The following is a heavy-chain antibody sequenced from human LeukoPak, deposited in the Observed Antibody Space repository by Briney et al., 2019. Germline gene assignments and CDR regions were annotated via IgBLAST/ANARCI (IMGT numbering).Heavy chain of an antibody. Sequence: PSETLSLTCTASLDSTTSNFWSWVRQPPGKGLEWIGEIHRSGSPNYNPSLQSRVTITIDRSRNPIALELSSVTAADTAVYYCAREILGGFNPGAYWGQGTLVTVSS. D-gene: IGHD1-14*01. CDR1: LDSTTSNF. CDR2: IHRSGSP. V-gene: IGHV4-4*02. J-gene: IGHJ4*02. CDR3: AREILGGFNPGAY.